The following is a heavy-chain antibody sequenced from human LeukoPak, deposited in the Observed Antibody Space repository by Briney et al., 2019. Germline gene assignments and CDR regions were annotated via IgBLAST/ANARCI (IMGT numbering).Heavy chain of an antibody. J-gene: IGHJ4*01. CDR1: GYSFTSYW. CDR3: ARPCLSSRSWDFFY. V-gene: IGHV5-51*01. D-gene: IGHD6-13*01. CDR2: IYPGDSDT. Sequence: GASLKISCKGSGYSFTSYWICRLRQMPGKGLEWMGIIYPGDSDTRYSPSFQGQVTISADKSICTAYLQWSSLKPPDTAMYYSARPCLSSRSWDFFYCGPRNLVSVSS.